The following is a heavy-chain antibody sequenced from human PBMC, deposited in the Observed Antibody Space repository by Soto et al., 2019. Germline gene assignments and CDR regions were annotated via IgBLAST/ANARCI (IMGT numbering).Heavy chain of an antibody. D-gene: IGHD6-19*01. CDR1: GFIFSIYA. CDR3: ARESPTLTVAESY. Sequence: EVRLVESGGTLVQPGGSLRLSCVGSGFIFSIYAMNWVRQAPGKGLEWISYISTTGNIIEYADSVKGRFTISRDNAKNSVYLEMNSLRVDDTAVYYCARESPTLTVAESYWGRGSLVTVSS. J-gene: IGHJ4*02. CDR2: ISTTGNII. V-gene: IGHV3-48*03.